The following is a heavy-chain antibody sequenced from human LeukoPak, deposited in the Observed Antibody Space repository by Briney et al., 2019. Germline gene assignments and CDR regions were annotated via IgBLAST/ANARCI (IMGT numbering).Heavy chain of an antibody. D-gene: IGHD2-2*01. CDR1: GFTFSSYA. V-gene: IGHV3-23*01. Sequence: GGSLRLSCAASGFTFSSYAMSWVRQAPGKGLEWVSAISGSGGSTYYADSVKGRFTISRDNTKNTLYLQMNSLRAEDTAVYYCAKSIPRGPAYYYMDVWGKGTTVTVSS. CDR3: AKSIPRGPAYYYMDV. CDR2: ISGSGGST. J-gene: IGHJ6*03.